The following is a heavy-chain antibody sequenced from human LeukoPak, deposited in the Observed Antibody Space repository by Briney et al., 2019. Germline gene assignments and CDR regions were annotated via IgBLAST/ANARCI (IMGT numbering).Heavy chain of an antibody. V-gene: IGHV3-30*18. J-gene: IGHJ4*02. CDR1: GFTFSSYG. D-gene: IGHD6-13*01. Sequence: GGSLRLSCAASGFTFSSYGMHWVRQAPGKGLEWVAVISYDGSNKYYADSVKGRFTISRDNSKNTLYLQMNSLRAGDTAVYYCAKLDNAEQQRPFDYWGQGTLVTVSS. CDR2: ISYDGSNK. CDR3: AKLDNAEQQRPFDY.